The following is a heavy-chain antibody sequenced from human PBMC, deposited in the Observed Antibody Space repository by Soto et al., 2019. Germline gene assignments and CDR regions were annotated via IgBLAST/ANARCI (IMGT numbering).Heavy chain of an antibody. CDR2: IYPSNSET. CDR1: GYIFTNYW. Sequence: PGESLKISCKGSGYIFTNYWIAWVRQMPGKGLQWMGTIYPSNSETTYSPSFQGQVTISADKSISTAYLQWSSLKASDTAMYYCATWGPFRTLPFHHWGQGTLVTVSS. CDR3: ATWGPFRTLPFHH. J-gene: IGHJ1*01. D-gene: IGHD3-16*01. V-gene: IGHV5-51*03.